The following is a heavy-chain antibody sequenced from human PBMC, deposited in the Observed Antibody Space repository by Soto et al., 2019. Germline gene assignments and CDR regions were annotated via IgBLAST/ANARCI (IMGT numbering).Heavy chain of an antibody. V-gene: IGHV4-30-2*01. CDR1: GGSISSGGYS. CDR2: IYHSGST. J-gene: IGHJ4*02. Sequence: PSETLSLTCAVSGGSISSGGYSWSWIRQPPGKGLEWIGYIYHSGSTYYNPSLKSRVTISVDRSKNQFSLKLSSVTAADTAVYYCARARGYGGNYGPKKDYYFDYWGQGTLVTVSS. CDR3: ARARGYGGNYGPKKDYYFDY. D-gene: IGHD4-17*01.